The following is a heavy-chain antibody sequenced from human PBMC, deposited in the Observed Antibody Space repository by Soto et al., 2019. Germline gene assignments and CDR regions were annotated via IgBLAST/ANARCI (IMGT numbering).Heavy chain of an antibody. Sequence: SVKVSCKASGGTFSSYAISWVRQAPGQGLEWMGGIIPIFGTANYAQKFQGRVTITADKSTSTAYMELSSLRSEDTAVYYCASSYCSGGSCYSGEVHYWGQGTLVTVSS. CDR3: ASSYCSGGSCYSGEVHY. CDR1: GGTFSSYA. D-gene: IGHD2-15*01. CDR2: IIPIFGTA. J-gene: IGHJ4*02. V-gene: IGHV1-69*06.